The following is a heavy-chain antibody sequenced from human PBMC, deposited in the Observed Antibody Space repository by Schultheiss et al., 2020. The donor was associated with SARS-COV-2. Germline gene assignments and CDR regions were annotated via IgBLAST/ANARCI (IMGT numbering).Heavy chain of an antibody. CDR1: GGSIRSGESY. V-gene: IGHV4-61*08. J-gene: IGHJ5*02. D-gene: IGHD6-13*01. CDR2: RHFSGST. Sequence: SETLSLTCTVSGGSIRSGESYWSWIRQPPGKGLERIGCRHFSGSTKYSSSFKSRVTIAVDTSKNQFSLKLSSVTAADTAVYYCARGIGEWAAGILIPRYEGNWFDPWGQGTQVTVSS. CDR3: ARGIGEWAAGILIPRYEGNWFDP.